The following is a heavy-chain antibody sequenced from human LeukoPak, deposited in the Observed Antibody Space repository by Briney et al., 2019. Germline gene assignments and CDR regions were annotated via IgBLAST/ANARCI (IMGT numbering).Heavy chain of an antibody. V-gene: IGHV1-2*04. CDR2: INPNSGGT. J-gene: IGHJ4*02. D-gene: IGHD5-12*01. CDR3: ARGAYVRSGYDRYYFDY. CDR1: GYTFTGYY. Sequence: GASVNVSCKASGYTFTGYYMHWVRQAPGQGLEWMGWINPNSGGTNYAQKFQGWVTMTRDTSISTAYMELSRLRSDDTAVYYCARGAYVRSGYDRYYFDYWGQGTLVTVSS.